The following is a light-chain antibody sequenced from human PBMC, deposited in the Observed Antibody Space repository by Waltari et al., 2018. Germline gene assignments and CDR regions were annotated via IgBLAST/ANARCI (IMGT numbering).Light chain of an antibody. Sequence: QSALTQPPSASESPGQSVAISCTGPSRDVGGYNYVSWYQQHPGKAPKLLIYEVSKRPSGVPDRFSGSKSGNTASLTVSGLQAEDEADYYCSSYTGSNVVFGGGTKLTVL. CDR2: EVS. V-gene: IGLV2-8*01. J-gene: IGLJ2*01. CDR3: SSYTGSNVV. CDR1: SRDVGGYNY.